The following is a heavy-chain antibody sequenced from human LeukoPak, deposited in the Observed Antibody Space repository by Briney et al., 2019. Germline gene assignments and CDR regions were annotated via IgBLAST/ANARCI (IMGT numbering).Heavy chain of an antibody. V-gene: IGHV3-30-3*01. Sequence: GGSLRLSCAASGFTFSSYAMHWVRQAPGKGLEWVAVISYDGSNKYYADSVKGRFTISRDNSKNTLYLQMNSLRAEDTAVYYCAKAVVYYYDSSGYSLVDYYYYGMDVWGQGTTVTVSS. CDR3: AKAVVYYYDSSGYSLVDYYYYGMDV. CDR1: GFTFSSYA. D-gene: IGHD3-22*01. J-gene: IGHJ6*02. CDR2: ISYDGSNK.